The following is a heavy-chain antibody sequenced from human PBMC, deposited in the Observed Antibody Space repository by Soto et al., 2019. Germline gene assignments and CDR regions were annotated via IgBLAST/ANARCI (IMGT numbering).Heavy chain of an antibody. Sequence: GGSLRLSCAASGFTFSSYWMHWVRQAPGKGLVWVSHINSDGSSTNYADSVKGRFTISRDNAKNTLFLQMNSLRAEDMAVYYCARAYYYYYMDVWGKGTTVTVSS. J-gene: IGHJ6*03. CDR2: INSDGSST. CDR3: ARAYYYYYMDV. V-gene: IGHV3-74*01. CDR1: GFTFSSYW.